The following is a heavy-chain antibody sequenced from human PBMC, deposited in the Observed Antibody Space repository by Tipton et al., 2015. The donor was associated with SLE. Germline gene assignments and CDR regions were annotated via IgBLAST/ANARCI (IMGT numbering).Heavy chain of an antibody. V-gene: IGHV4-59*11. CDR2: VFYTGST. CDR1: GESLSGHY. Sequence: GLVKPSETLSLTCTVYGESLSGHYWVWIRQSPGKRLEWIGYVFYTGSTKYNPSLDSRVTISVDTSKNQFSLKLGSVTAADTAIYYCAGGLAVAGTRDYWGQGTLVTVSS. J-gene: IGHJ4*02. CDR3: AGGLAVAGTRDY. D-gene: IGHD6-19*01.